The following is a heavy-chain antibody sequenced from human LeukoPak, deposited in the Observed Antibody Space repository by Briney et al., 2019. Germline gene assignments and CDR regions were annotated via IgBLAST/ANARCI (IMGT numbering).Heavy chain of an antibody. J-gene: IGHJ5*02. CDR3: ARGPSPAASVNWFDP. CDR2: IYYSGST. Sequence: PSETLSLTCTVSGGSISSYYWSWIRQPPGKGLEWIGYIYYSGSTNYNPSLKSRVTISVDTSKNQFSLKLSSVTAADTAVYYCARGPSPAASVNWFDPWGQGTLVTVSS. D-gene: IGHD2-2*01. CDR1: GGSISSYY. V-gene: IGHV4-59*08.